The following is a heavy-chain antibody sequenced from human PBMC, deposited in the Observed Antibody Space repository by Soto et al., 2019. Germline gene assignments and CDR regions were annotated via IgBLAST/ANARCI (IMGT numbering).Heavy chain of an antibody. D-gene: IGHD2-8*02. J-gene: IGHJ6*04. V-gene: IGHV3-30*03. CDR3: ASLSSLLKMDV. CDR1: GFNLNNYG. CDR2: TSFGGSKQ. Sequence: GGSLRLSCAASGFNLNNYGIHWVRQAPGKGLEWVSFTSFGGSKQFYPDSLQGRFTISRDNSKNSLYLQMNSLRAEDTAVYYCASLSSLLKMDVWGKGTTVTVSS.